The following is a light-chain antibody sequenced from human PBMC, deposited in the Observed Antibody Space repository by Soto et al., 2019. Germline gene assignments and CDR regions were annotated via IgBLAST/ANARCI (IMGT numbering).Light chain of an antibody. CDR3: RSYPCSSPVV. Sequence: QSVLTQPASVSGSPGQSITISCTGTSSDAGGYNYVSWYQQHPGKAPKLMIYEVSNRPSGVSNRFSGSNSGNTASLTISGIQADDEAYYYCRSYPCSSPVVFGGWTKLTVL. CDR2: EVS. CDR1: SSDAGGYNY. J-gene: IGLJ2*01. V-gene: IGLV2-14*01.